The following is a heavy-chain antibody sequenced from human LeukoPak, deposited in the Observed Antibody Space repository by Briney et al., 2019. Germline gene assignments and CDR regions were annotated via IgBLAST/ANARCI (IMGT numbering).Heavy chain of an antibody. CDR1: GGSISSGSYY. CDR3: ARAFIAARPDYYYYYGMDV. D-gene: IGHD6-6*01. Sequence: SETLSLTCTVSGGSISSGSYYWSWIRQPAGKGLEWIGRIYTSGSANYNPSLKSRVTISVDTSKNQFSLKLSSVTAADTAVYYCARAFIAARPDYYYYYGMDVWGQGTTVTVSS. CDR2: IYTSGSA. J-gene: IGHJ6*02. V-gene: IGHV4-61*02.